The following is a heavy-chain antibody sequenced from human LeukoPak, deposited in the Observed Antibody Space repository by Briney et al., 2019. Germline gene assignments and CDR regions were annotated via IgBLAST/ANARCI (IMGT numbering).Heavy chain of an antibody. CDR1: GFTFSSYG. D-gene: IGHD6-19*01. J-gene: IGHJ4*02. CDR2: IRYDGSNK. CDR3: AKYPAVAGSFDFDY. Sequence: PGGSLRLSCAASGFTFSSYGMHWVRQAPGKGLEWVAFIRYDGSNKYYADSVKGRFTISRDNSKNTLYLQMNSLRAEDTAVYYCAKYPAVAGSFDFDYWGQGTLVTVSS. V-gene: IGHV3-30*02.